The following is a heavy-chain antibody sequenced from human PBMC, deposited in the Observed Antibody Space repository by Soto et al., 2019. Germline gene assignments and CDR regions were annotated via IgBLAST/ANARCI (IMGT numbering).Heavy chain of an antibody. CDR3: ARRDSSSSPYFDY. CDR2: IIPILGIA. V-gene: IGHV1-69*02. D-gene: IGHD6-6*01. CDR1: GGTFSSYT. Sequence: GASVKVSCKASGGTFSSYTISWVRQAPGQGLEWMGRIIPILGIANYAQKFQGRVTITADKSTSTAYMELSSLRSEDTAVYYCARRDSSSSPYFDYWGQGTLVTVSS. J-gene: IGHJ4*02.